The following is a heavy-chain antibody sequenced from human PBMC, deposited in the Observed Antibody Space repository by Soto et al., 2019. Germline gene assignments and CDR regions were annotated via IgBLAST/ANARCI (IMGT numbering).Heavy chain of an antibody. CDR3: AREGDSSGWYNWFDP. V-gene: IGHV3-48*01. Sequence: PGGSLRLSCAASGFTFSSYSMNWVRQAPGKGLEWVSYISSSSSTIFYADSVKGRFTISRDNAKNSLYLQMNRLRAEDTAVYYCAREGDSSGWYNWFDPWGQGT. CDR2: ISSSSSTI. CDR1: GFTFSSYS. D-gene: IGHD3-22*01. J-gene: IGHJ5*02.